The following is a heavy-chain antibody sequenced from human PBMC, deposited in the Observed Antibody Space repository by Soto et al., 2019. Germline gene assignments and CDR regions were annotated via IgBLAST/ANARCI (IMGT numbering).Heavy chain of an antibody. Sequence: SETLSLTCFVSGGSISSSNWWSWVRQPPGKGLEWIGEIYHSGSTNYNPSLKSRVTISVDKSKNQFSLKLSSVTAADTAVYYCARERVSDSDSGGPLDYWGQGTLVTVSS. D-gene: IGHD2-15*01. CDR2: IYHSGST. CDR1: GGSISSSNW. J-gene: IGHJ4*02. V-gene: IGHV4-4*02. CDR3: ARERVSDSDSGGPLDY.